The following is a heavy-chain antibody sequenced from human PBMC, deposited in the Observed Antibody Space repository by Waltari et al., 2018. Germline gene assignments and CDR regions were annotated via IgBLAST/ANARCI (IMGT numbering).Heavy chain of an antibody. CDR2: INPNGGGA. Sequence: QVLLVQSGAELTKPGASVRVSCKASGYIFTGQLIQWVRQAPVQGLEWMGWINPNGGGAVYGYNFRGRITMTWDTSVSTAYMELNRLTSDDTAVYYCAKEINSSGSGVAAFDVWAQGTMVTVSS. J-gene: IGHJ3*01. D-gene: IGHD3-10*01. V-gene: IGHV1-2*02. CDR3: AKEINSSGSGVAAFDV. CDR1: GYIFTGQL.